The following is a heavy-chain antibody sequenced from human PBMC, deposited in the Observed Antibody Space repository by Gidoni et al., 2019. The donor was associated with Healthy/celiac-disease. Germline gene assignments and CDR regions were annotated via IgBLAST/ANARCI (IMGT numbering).Heavy chain of an antibody. D-gene: IGHD6-13*01. CDR2: ISSSSSYI. CDR3: AREGIAIAAAGGGSGAGSPYYYMDV. V-gene: IGHV3-21*01. CDR1: GFTFSSYS. J-gene: IGHJ6*03. Sequence: EVQLVESGGGLVKPGGSLRLSCAASGFTFSSYSMNWVRRPPGKGLEWVSSISSSSSYIYYADSVKGRFTISRDNAKNSLYLQMNSLRAEDTAVYYCAREGIAIAAAGGGSGAGSPYYYMDVWGKGTTVTVSS.